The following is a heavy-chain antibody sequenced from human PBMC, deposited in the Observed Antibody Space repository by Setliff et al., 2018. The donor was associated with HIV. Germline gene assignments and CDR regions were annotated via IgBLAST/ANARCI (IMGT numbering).Heavy chain of an antibody. CDR2: IITILGVA. CDR1: RSTFNSHT. J-gene: IGHJ6*03. V-gene: IGHV1-69*02. Sequence: SVKVSCKASRSTFNSHTINWVRQAPGQGLDWMGRIITILGVANYVQRFQGKVTITADKSTSTAYMELTSLRFDDTAMYYCVRGVQSPPHYSYYYMGVWGEGTMVTVS. CDR3: VRGVQSPPHYSYYYMGV. D-gene: IGHD3-3*01.